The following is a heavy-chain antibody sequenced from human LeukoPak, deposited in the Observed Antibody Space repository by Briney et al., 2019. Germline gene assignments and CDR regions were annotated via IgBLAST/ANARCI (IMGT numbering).Heavy chain of an antibody. CDR3: AKKDKVGATTLFDY. J-gene: IGHJ4*02. V-gene: IGHV3-23*01. CDR1: GFTVSSNY. D-gene: IGHD1-26*01. CDR2: ISGSGGST. Sequence: GGSLRLSCAASGFTVSSNYMSWVRQAPGKGLEWVSAISGSGGSTYYADSVKGRFTISRDNSKNTLYLQMNSLRAEDTAVYYCAKKDKVGATTLFDYWGQGTLVTISS.